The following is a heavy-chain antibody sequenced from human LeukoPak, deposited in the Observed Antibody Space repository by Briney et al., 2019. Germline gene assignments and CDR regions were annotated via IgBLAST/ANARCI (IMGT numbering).Heavy chain of an antibody. CDR2: IYYSGIT. V-gene: IGHV4-39*01. CDR1: GGSISGSSYY. D-gene: IGHD6-6*01. J-gene: IGHJ4*02. Sequence: PSETLSLTCTVSGGSISGSSYYWGWIRQPPGKGLEWIGTIYYSGITYYNPSLKSRVTISIDTSKNRFSLKLRSVTAADTAVYYCARNIYSNSGAIDYWGQGTQVTVSS. CDR3: ARNIYSNSGAIDY.